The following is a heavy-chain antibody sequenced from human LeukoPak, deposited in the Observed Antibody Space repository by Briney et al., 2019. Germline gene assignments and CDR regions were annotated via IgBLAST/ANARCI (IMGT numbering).Heavy chain of an antibody. CDR1: GFTFSSYW. V-gene: IGHV3-7*01. CDR3: ARWTIYYYDSSGYYGY. J-gene: IGHJ4*02. D-gene: IGHD3-22*01. CDR2: IKQDGSEK. Sequence: GGSLRLSCAASGFTFSSYWMSWVRQAPGKGLEWVANIKQDGSEKYYVDSVKGRFTISRDNAKNSLYLQMNSLRAEDTAVCYCARWTIYYYDSSGYYGYWGQGTLVTVSS.